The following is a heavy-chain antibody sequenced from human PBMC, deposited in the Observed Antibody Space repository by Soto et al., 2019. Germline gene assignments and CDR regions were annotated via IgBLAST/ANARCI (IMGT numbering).Heavy chain of an antibody. CDR2: IYYSGST. J-gene: IGHJ5*02. Sequence: PSETLSLTCTVSGKSIRSDTDYWAWIRQPPGKGPEWIGSIYYSGSTYYNPSLKSRITISVDTSKNQFSLKLNSVTAADTAVYYCARRLEEFGNYWFDPWGQGTLVTVSS. CDR1: GKSIRSDTDY. D-gene: IGHD3-10*01. V-gene: IGHV4-39*01. CDR3: ARRLEEFGNYWFDP.